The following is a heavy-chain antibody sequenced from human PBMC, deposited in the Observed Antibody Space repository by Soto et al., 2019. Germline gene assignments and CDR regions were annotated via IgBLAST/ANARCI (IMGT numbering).Heavy chain of an antibody. Sequence: ASVKVSCKASGYTFTSYYMHWVRQAPGQGLEWMGIINPSGGSTSYAQKFQGRVTMTRDTSTSTAYMELSSLRSEDTAVYYCATYSGYDHQDNYYYYGMDVWGQGTTVTVSS. D-gene: IGHD5-12*01. J-gene: IGHJ6*02. CDR2: INPSGGST. CDR3: ATYSGYDHQDNYYYYGMDV. V-gene: IGHV1-46*01. CDR1: GYTFTSYY.